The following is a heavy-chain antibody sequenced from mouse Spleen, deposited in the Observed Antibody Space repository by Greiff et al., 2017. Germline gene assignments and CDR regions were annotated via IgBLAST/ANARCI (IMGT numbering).Heavy chain of an antibody. Sequence: QVQLKESGAELARPGASVKLSCKASGYTFTSYGISWVKQRTGQGLEWIGEIYPRSGNTYYNEKFKGKATLTADKSSSTAYMELRSLTSEDSAVYFCARGSYGSSYGWFAYWGQGTLVTVSA. D-gene: IGHD1-1*01. V-gene: IGHV1-81*01. CDR1: GYTFTSYG. CDR3: ARGSYGSSYGWFAY. J-gene: IGHJ3*01. CDR2: IYPRSGNT.